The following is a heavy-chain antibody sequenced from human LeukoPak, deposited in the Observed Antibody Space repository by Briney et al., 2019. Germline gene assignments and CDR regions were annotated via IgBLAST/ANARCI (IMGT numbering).Heavy chain of an antibody. CDR2: ISSSGSNI. CDR3: ARGHTAILYGMDV. D-gene: IGHD5-18*01. J-gene: IGHJ6*04. Sequence: PGGSLRLSCAASGFTFSSYEMNWVRQAPGKGLEWVSYISSSGSNIYYADSVKGRFTISRDNAKNSLYLQMNSLRAEDTAVYYCARGHTAILYGMDVWGKGITVTVSS. V-gene: IGHV3-48*03. CDR1: GFTFSSYE.